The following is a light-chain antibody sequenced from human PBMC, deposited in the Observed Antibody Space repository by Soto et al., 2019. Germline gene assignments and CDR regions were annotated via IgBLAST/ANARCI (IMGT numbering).Light chain of an antibody. Sequence: EIVLTQSPDTLSLSPGERATLSCRASQSLKNNYLAWFQQKPGQAPRLLIYGTSTRATGIPDRLNGRGSRTDFTLTISRLEPEDFALYFCQQYGVSTWTFGQGTKVDIX. J-gene: IGKJ1*01. CDR3: QQYGVSTWT. V-gene: IGKV3-20*01. CDR1: QSLKNNY. CDR2: GTS.